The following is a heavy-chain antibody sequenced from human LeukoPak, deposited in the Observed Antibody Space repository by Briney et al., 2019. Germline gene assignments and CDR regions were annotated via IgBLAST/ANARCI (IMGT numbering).Heavy chain of an antibody. CDR3: TRGSSGRRDN. Sequence: ASVNVSCKASVYTFTSCDINWVRQATGQGLEWMGWMNPNSGNTGYGQSFQGRITMTRDISIGTAYMELSNLTPEDTALYYCTRGSSGRRDNWGQGTLVTVSA. J-gene: IGHJ4*02. CDR2: MNPNSGNT. D-gene: IGHD6-19*01. CDR1: VYTFTSCD. V-gene: IGHV1-8*01.